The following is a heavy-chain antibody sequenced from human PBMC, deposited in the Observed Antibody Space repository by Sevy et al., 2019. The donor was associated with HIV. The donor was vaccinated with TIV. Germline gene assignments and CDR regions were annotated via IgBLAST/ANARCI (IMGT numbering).Heavy chain of an antibody. CDR1: GASFSSYY. D-gene: IGHD1-26*01. CDR3: VRGGLSRFDY. CDR2: IDYSGNT. Sequence: SETLSLTCTVSGASFSSYYWSWIRQPPGKGLEWLGYIDYSGNTNYNPSLKSRVTISVDTSKNQFSLKLSSVTAADTAVYYCVRGGLSRFDYWGQGTLVTVSS. J-gene: IGHJ4*02. V-gene: IGHV4-59*01.